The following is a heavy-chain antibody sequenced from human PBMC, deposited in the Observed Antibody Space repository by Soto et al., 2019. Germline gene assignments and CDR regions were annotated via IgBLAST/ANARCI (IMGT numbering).Heavy chain of an antibody. CDR2: MNPNSGNT. J-gene: IGHJ6*02. V-gene: IGHV1-8*02. CDR3: ARVGTDCYGSGSLNYYYYGMDV. Sequence: ASVKVSCKASGYTFTSYDINWVRQATGQGLEWMGWMNPNSGNTGYAQKFQGRVTMTRNTSTSTVYMELSSLRCEDTAVYYCARVGTDCYGSGSLNYYYYGMDVWGQGTTVTVSS. CDR1: GYTFTSYD. D-gene: IGHD3-10*01.